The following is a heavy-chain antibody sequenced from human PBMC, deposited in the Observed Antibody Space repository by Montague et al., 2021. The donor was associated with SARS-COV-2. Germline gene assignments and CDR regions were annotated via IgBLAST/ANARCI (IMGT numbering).Heavy chain of an antibody. D-gene: IGHD6-19*01. V-gene: IGHV4-39*01. Sequence: ETLSLTCTVSGGSISSSSYYWGWIRQPPGKGLEWIGSIYYSGSTYYNPSLKSRVTISVDTSKNQFSLRLSSVTAADTAVYYCARQRRGGLVSTPRFFDYWGQGTLVTVSS. CDR2: IYYSGST. J-gene: IGHJ4*02. CDR1: GGSISSSSYY. CDR3: ARQRRGGLVSTPRFFDY.